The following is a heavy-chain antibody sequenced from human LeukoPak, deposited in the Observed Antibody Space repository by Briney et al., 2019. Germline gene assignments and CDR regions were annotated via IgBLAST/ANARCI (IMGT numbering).Heavy chain of an antibody. Sequence: SETLSLTCDVYGGSFSGYYWSWIRQPPGKGLEWIGEINHSGSTNYNPSLKSRVTISVDTSKNQFSLKLSSVTAADTAVYYCARDETYSSDWQSNHYYYYMDVWGKGTTVTVSS. CDR1: GGSFSGYY. CDR3: ARDETYSSDWQSNHYYYYMDV. J-gene: IGHJ6*03. CDR2: INHSGST. D-gene: IGHD6-19*01. V-gene: IGHV4-34*01.